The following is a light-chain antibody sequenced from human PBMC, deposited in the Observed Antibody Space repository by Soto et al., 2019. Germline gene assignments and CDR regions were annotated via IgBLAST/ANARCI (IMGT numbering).Light chain of an antibody. J-gene: IGLJ2*01. V-gene: IGLV1-44*01. CDR3: AAWDDSLNGVV. CDR1: NSNIGSNT. CDR2: NNN. Sequence: QSVLTQPPSASGTPGQRVTISCSGSNSNIGSNTVNWYQQLPGTAPKLLIYNNNRRPSGVPDRFSGSKSGTSAFLAISGLQSEDEADYYCAAWDDSLNGVVFGGGTKVTVL.